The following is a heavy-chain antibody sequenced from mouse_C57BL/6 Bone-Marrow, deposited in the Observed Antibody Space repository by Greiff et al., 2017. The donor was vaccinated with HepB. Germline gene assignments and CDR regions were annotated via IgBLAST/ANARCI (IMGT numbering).Heavy chain of an antibody. J-gene: IGHJ2*01. Sequence: QVHVKQSGAELARPGASVKLSCKASGYTFTSSGISWVKQRPGQGLEWIGQIYPRSGNTYYNEKFKGKATLTADKSSSTAYMQLRSLTSEDSAVYFGAMPVTTLLARDYWGQGTTLTVSS. V-gene: IGHV1-81*01. CDR1: GYTFTSSG. CDR3: AMPVTTLLARDY. D-gene: IGHD1-1*01. CDR2: IYPRSGNT.